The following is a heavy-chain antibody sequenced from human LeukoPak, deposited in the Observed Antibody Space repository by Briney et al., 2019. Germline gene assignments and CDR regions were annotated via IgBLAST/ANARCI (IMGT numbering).Heavy chain of an antibody. CDR3: ARTTQDGSDY. Sequence: SETLSLTCTVSGGSISSYYWSWIRQPPGKGLEWIGYIYYSGSTNYNPSLKSRVTISVDTSKNQFSLKLSSVTAADTAVYYCARTTQDGSDYWGQGTLVTVSS. V-gene: IGHV4-59*01. CDR1: GGSISSYY. D-gene: IGHD1-26*01. CDR2: IYYSGST. J-gene: IGHJ4*02.